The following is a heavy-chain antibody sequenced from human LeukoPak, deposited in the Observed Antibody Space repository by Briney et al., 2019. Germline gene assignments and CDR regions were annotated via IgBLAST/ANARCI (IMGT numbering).Heavy chain of an antibody. V-gene: IGHV3-23*01. Sequence: GGSLRLSCAASGFTFNNYAMVWVRQGPGKGLEWVSAIRGSGDGKYYADSVKGRFTIPRDNSENMLYLQMNSLRDDDTAVYYCGRDPNGDYVGAFSFQRWGQGTLVTVSS. D-gene: IGHD4-17*01. CDR3: GRDPNGDYVGAFSFQR. CDR2: IRGSGDGK. J-gene: IGHJ1*01. CDR1: GFTFNNYA.